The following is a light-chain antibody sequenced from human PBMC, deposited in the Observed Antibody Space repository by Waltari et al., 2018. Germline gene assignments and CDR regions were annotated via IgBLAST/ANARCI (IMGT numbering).Light chain of an antibody. V-gene: IGKV1-39*01. J-gene: IGKJ4*01. Sequence: DIQMTQSPSSLSASVGDRVTITCRTSQSISNYLNWYQQKPGKAPKLLIYAASSLQSGVPARFSGSGSGTDFTLTISSLQPEDFATYYCQQSYSTLSLTFGGGTKLEIK. CDR2: AAS. CDR3: QQSYSTLSLT. CDR1: QSISNY.